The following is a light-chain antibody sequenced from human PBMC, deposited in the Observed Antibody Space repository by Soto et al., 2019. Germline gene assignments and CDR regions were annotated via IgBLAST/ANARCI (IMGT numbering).Light chain of an antibody. J-gene: IGLJ1*01. CDR3: SSYSSSTFYV. V-gene: IGLV2-14*01. Sequence: QSALTQPASVSGSPGQSITISCTGTSSDIGGYNFVSWYQQHPGKAHKLIISEVTNRPSGISNRFSGSKSGNTASLTISGLQAEDEADYYCSSYSSSTFYVFGTGTKLTVL. CDR1: SSDIGGYNF. CDR2: EVT.